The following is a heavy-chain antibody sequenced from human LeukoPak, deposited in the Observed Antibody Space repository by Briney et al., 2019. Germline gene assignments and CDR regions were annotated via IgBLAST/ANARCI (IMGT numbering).Heavy chain of an antibody. CDR3: TKRVKYGGTWDHFAD. J-gene: IGHJ4*02. D-gene: IGHD1-26*01. Sequence: GGSLRLSCAASGFTFDNYRMSWVRQAPGKGLEWVSTVNADGSNTYYADSVKGRFTISRDNSKSTLILQMNSLRVEDTALYYCTKRVKYGGTWDHFADWGQGTLVTVSS. CDR1: GFTFDNYR. V-gene: IGHV3-23*01. CDR2: VNADGSNT.